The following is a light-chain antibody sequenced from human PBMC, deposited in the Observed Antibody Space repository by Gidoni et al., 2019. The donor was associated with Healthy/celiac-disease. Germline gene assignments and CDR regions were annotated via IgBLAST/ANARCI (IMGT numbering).Light chain of an antibody. CDR1: QSVSSN. CDR2: GAS. Sequence: EIVLTQSPATLSVSPGERATLSCRASQSVSSNFAWYQQKPGQAPRLLIYGASTRATGIPARFSGSGSGTEFTLTISSLEAEDVAVYYCQQYNNWPQTFGRGTKVEIK. CDR3: QQYNNWPQT. J-gene: IGKJ1*01. V-gene: IGKV3-15*01.